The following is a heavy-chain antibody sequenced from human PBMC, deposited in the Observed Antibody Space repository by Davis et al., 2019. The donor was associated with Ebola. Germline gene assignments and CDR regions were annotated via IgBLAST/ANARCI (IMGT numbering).Heavy chain of an antibody. D-gene: IGHD2-21*02. CDR2: ISWNSGSI. CDR3: TKDSQVETIGAAFDF. V-gene: IGHV3-9*01. Sequence: PGGSLRLSCAASGFTFSSYSMNWVRQAPGKGLEWVSGISWNSGSIGYADSVKGRFTISRDNSKNTLYLQLNTLRAEDTAVYYCTKDSQVETIGAAFDFWGQGTLVTVSS. J-gene: IGHJ4*02. CDR1: GFTFSSYS.